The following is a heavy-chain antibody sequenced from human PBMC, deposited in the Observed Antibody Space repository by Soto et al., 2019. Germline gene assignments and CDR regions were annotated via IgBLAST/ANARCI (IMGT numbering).Heavy chain of an antibody. Sequence: SETLSLTCTVSGGSISSYYWSWIRQPPGKGLEWIGYITNSGRTNYNPSLKSRVTISVDTPKNQFSLKLTSVTAADTAVYYCARESYYDILTAYSYFDSWGQGTLVTVS. CDR1: GGSISSYY. J-gene: IGHJ4*02. CDR3: ARESYYDILTAYSYFDS. CDR2: ITNSGRT. D-gene: IGHD3-9*01. V-gene: IGHV4-59*01.